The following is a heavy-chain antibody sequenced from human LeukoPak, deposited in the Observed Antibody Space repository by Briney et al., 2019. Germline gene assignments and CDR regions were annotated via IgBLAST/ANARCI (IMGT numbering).Heavy chain of an antibody. D-gene: IGHD6-13*01. CDR2: ISWNSGSI. J-gene: IGHJ5*02. CDR1: GFNFDDYA. Sequence: QPGRSLRLSCAASGFNFDDYALQWVRQTPGRGLKWVGSISWNSGSIDYADSVKGRFTISRDNAKNSLYLQMNSLRLEDTALYYCANGFSSVPFRKHFDPWGQGTLVTVSS. CDR3: ANGFSSVPFRKHFDP. V-gene: IGHV3-9*01.